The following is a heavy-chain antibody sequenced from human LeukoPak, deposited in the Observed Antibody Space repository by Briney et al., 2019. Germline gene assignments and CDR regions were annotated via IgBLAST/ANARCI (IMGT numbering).Heavy chain of an antibody. Sequence: ALVKVSCKATGSTFTSYGISWVRQAPGQGLEWMGWISAYNGNTNYAQKLQGRVTMTTDTSTSTAYMELRSLRSDDTAVYYCARDLRHYYGSGSPLDYWGQGTLVTVSS. CDR2: ISAYNGNT. CDR1: GSTFTSYG. V-gene: IGHV1-18*01. CDR3: ARDLRHYYGSGSPLDY. J-gene: IGHJ4*02. D-gene: IGHD3-10*01.